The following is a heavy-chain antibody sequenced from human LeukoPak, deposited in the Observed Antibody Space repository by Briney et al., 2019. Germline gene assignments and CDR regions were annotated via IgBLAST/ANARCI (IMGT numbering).Heavy chain of an antibody. V-gene: IGHV3-48*04. CDR2: ISSSGSTI. CDR3: ARVQAGDYVVDY. D-gene: IGHD4-17*01. Sequence: GGSLRLSCATSGFTFSRYNMNWVRQAPGKGLEWVSYISSSGSTIYYADSVKGRFTISRDNAKNSLYLQMNSLRAEDTAVYYCARVQAGDYVVDYWSQGTLVTVSS. CDR1: GFTFSRYN. J-gene: IGHJ4*02.